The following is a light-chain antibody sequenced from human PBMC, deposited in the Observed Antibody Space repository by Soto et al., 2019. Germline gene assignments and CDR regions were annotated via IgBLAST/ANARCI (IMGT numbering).Light chain of an antibody. CDR1: QSVSSAY. V-gene: IGKV3-20*01. J-gene: IGKJ1*01. CDR2: AAS. Sequence: EIVLTQSPGTLSLSPGERATLSCRASQSVSSAYLAWYQHKPGQPPTLLIYAASSRVTGIPDRFSGSGSGTAFTLTISRLEPEDFAEYYCQQYGSSSTWTFGQGTKVEIK. CDR3: QQYGSSSTWT.